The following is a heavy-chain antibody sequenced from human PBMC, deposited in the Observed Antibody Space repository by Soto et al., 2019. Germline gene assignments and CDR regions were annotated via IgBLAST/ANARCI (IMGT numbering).Heavy chain of an antibody. CDR1: GYTSTSYA. CDR3: ARDLELLWFGDQHGAFDY. Sequence: ASVKVSCKASGYTSTSYAMHWVRQAPGQGLEWMGWINAGNGNTKYSQKFQGRVTITRDTSASTAYMELSSLRSEDTAVYYCARDLELLWFGDQHGAFDYWGQGTLVTVSS. CDR2: INAGNGNT. J-gene: IGHJ4*02. V-gene: IGHV1-3*01. D-gene: IGHD3-10*01.